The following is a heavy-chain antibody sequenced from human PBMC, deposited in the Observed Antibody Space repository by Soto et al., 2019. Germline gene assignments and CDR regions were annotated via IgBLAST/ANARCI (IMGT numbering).Heavy chain of an antibody. CDR3: ARDQGGKDY. V-gene: IGHV3-7*05. Sequence: GGSLRLSCVASGFSFSSNWMSWVRQAPGKGLEWVANINPDGSDKYYVDSVKGRFAISRDNAKNLLNLQMDSLRVEDTAVYYCARDQGGKDYWGQGTLVTVSS. CDR1: GFSFSSNW. J-gene: IGHJ4*02. CDR2: INPDGSDK. D-gene: IGHD3-16*01.